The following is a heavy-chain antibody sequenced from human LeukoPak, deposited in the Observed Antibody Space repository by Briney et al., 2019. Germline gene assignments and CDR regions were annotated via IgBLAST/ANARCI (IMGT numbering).Heavy chain of an antibody. Sequence: SETLSLTCAVSGGSISSGGYSWSWIRQPPGKGLERIGYIYHSGSTYYNPSLKSRVTISVDRSKNQFSLKLSSVTAADTAVYYCARSSAAARVFDYWGQGTLVTVSS. J-gene: IGHJ4*02. CDR1: GGSISSGGYS. D-gene: IGHD2-15*01. V-gene: IGHV4-30-2*01. CDR3: ARSSAAARVFDY. CDR2: IYHSGST.